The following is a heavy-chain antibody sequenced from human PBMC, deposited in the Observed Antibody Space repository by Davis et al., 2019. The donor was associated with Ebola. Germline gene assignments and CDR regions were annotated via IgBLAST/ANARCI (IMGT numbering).Heavy chain of an antibody. CDR1: GGTFSSYA. CDR2: IIPVVGAS. Sequence: SVKVSCKASGGTFSSYAINWVRLAPGQGPDWMGGIIPVVGASNHAQRFQGRLTITADESTSTAYMELRSLRSDDTAVYYCARSGAPLNFDYWGQGTLVTVSS. J-gene: IGHJ4*02. D-gene: IGHD3-10*01. V-gene: IGHV1-69*13. CDR3: ARSGAPLNFDY.